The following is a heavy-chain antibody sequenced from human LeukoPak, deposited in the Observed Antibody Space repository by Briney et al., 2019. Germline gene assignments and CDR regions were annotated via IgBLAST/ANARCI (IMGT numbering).Heavy chain of an antibody. D-gene: IGHD3-22*01. CDR3: ARGYYDSSDYEYFQH. J-gene: IGHJ1*01. CDR1: GYTFTGNY. Sequence: ASVKVSCKASGYTFTGNYMHWVRQAPGQGLEWMGWINPNSGGTNYAQKFQDGVTVTRDTSISTAYMELSRLRSDDTAVYYCARGYYDSSDYEYFQHWGQGTLVTVSS. CDR2: INPNSGGT. V-gene: IGHV1-2*02.